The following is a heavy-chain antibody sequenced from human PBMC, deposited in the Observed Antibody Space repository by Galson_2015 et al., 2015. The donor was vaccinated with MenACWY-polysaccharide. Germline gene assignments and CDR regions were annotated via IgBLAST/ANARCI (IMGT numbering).Heavy chain of an antibody. J-gene: IGHJ4*02. Sequence: SETLSLTCTVSRGSIISYYWTWIRQPAGKGLEWIGRISTSGSTTYNPSLKSRVTMSIDMSNNQISLRLTSATAADTAVYFCARVEYGGYESHSKYWGPGILVTVSS. CDR1: RGSIISYY. D-gene: IGHD4-17*01. V-gene: IGHV4-4*07. CDR2: ISTSGST. CDR3: ARVEYGGYESHSKY.